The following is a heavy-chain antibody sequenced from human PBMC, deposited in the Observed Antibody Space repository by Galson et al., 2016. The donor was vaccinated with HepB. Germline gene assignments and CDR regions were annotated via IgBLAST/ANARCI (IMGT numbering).Heavy chain of an antibody. J-gene: IGHJ4*02. Sequence: SVKVSCKASGYTFRDYGVSWVRQAPGQGLEWLGRISGYTGQADVAQSFQGRVTVTSDKANTAYMELRSLRSDDTAVYYCARDLWDFYGGGSESLDSWGQGTLVTVSS. CDR1: GYTFRDYG. V-gene: IGHV1-18*01. D-gene: IGHD3-10*01. CDR2: ISGYTGQA. CDR3: ARDLWDFYGGGSESLDS.